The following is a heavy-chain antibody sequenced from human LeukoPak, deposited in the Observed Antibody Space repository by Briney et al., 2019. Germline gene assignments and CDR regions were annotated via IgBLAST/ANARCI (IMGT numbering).Heavy chain of an antibody. CDR2: TSSDGSNK. D-gene: IGHD3-10*01. Sequence: GRSLRLSCAASGFTFSSHAMQWVRQAPGKGLEWVAVTSSDGSNKYYTDSVKGRFAISRDNSKNTLYLEMNSLRAEDTAVYYCARDLLGSDDYRGRRTLVTVSS. V-gene: IGHV3-30*09. J-gene: IGHJ4*02. CDR1: GFTFSSHA. CDR3: ARDLLGSDDY.